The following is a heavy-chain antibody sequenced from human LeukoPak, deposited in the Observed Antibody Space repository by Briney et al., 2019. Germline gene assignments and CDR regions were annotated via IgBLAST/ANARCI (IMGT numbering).Heavy chain of an antibody. CDR1: GYTFTGYY. J-gene: IGHJ4*02. V-gene: IGHV1-2*02. D-gene: IGHD3-22*01. CDR3: ARDRSVRWLEVFRTPGY. Sequence: ASVKVSCKAPGYTFTGYYMHWVRQAPGQGLEWMGWINPNSGGTNYAQKFQGRVTMTRDTSISTAYMELSRLRSDDTAVYYCARDRSVRWLEVFRTPGYWGQGTLVTVSS. CDR2: INPNSGGT.